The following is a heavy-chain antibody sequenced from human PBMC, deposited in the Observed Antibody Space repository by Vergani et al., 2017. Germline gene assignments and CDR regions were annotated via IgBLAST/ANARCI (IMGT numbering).Heavy chain of an antibody. CDR1: GFTFSSYG. V-gene: IGHV3-33*01. J-gene: IGHJ4*02. Sequence: QVQLVESGGGVVQPGRSLRLSCAASGFTFSSYGMHWVRQAPGKGLEWVAVIWYDGSNKYYADSVKGRFTISRDNSKNTLYLQMNSLRAEDTAVYYCARYSGYSYGRLFDYWGQGTLVTVSS. CDR2: IWYDGSNK. D-gene: IGHD5-18*01. CDR3: ARYSGYSYGRLFDY.